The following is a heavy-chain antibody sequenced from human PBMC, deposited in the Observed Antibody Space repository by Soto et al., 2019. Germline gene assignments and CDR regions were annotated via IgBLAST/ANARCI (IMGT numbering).Heavy chain of an antibody. CDR2: ISGSGGST. Sequence: EVQLLESGGGLVQPGGSLRLSCAASGFTFSSYAMSWVRQAPGKGLEWVSAISGSGGSTYYADSVKGRFTISRDNSKNTLYLQMTSLRAADTAVYYCAKAVASKGGIFDYWGQGPLVTVSS. J-gene: IGHJ4*02. V-gene: IGHV3-23*01. D-gene: IGHD6-19*01. CDR3: AKAVASKGGIFDY. CDR1: GFTFSSYA.